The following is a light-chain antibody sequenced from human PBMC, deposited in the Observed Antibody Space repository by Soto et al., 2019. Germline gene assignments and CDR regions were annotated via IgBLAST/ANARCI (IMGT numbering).Light chain of an antibody. V-gene: IGKV3-15*01. CDR3: QQYNKWPLT. J-gene: IGKJ1*01. CDR2: VAS. CDR1: QSVSSN. Sequence: EIVMTQSPAPLSVSPGERATLSCRASQSVSSNLAWYQQKPGQAPRLLIYVASTRATGIPARFSGSGSGTEFTLTISSLQSEDFAVYYCQQYNKWPLTFGQGTKVEIK.